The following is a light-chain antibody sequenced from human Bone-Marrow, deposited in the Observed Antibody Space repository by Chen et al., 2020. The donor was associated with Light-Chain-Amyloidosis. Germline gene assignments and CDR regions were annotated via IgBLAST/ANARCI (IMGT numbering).Light chain of an antibody. CDR2: GSS. Sequence: EIVLTQSPGTLSLSPGEGANLSCRASQTISSNYLTWYQQKFGQAPRLLIYGSSSRATGIPDRFTGSGYGTDFPLTINRLWPEDFEMYYCQQYGTSPLTFGGGTKVEIK. J-gene: IGKJ4*01. CDR1: QTISSNY. CDR3: QQYGTSPLT. V-gene: IGKV3-20*01.